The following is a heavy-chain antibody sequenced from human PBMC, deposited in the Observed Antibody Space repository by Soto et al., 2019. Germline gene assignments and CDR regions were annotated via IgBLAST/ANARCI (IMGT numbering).Heavy chain of an antibody. CDR2: ISYDGSNK. D-gene: IGHD3-22*01. J-gene: IGHJ4*02. CDR3: VKGEYYYDGSAYYPFDY. V-gene: IGHV3-30-3*01. CDR1: GFTFSSYA. Sequence: GGSLRLSCAASGFTFSSYAMHWVRQAPGKGLEWVAVISYDGSNKNYADSVKGRFTISRDNSKNTLYLQMNSLRAEDTAVYYCVKGEYYYDGSAYYPFDYWGQGRMVTVSS.